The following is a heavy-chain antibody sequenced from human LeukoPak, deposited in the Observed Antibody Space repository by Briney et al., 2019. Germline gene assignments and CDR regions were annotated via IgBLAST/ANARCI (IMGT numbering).Heavy chain of an antibody. V-gene: IGHV1-8*02. CDR1: GYTFKNYD. CDR3: ARATPGGLHGYSFDY. J-gene: IGHJ4*02. D-gene: IGHD5-24*01. Sequence: ASVKVSCKASGYTFKNYDINWVRQATGQGLEWMGWMNPNSGNTGFAQKFQDRVSMTRDTSINTAYMELTSLRSGDTAVYYCARATPGGLHGYSFDYWGEGTVVTVYS. CDR2: MNPNSGNT.